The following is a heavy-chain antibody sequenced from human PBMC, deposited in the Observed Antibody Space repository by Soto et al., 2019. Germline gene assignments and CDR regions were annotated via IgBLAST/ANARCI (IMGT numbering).Heavy chain of an antibody. V-gene: IGHV4-4*02. CDR1: GVSLSSGNW. CDR2: IFHDGTA. Sequence: SETLSLTCAVSGVSLSSGNWWTWVRQSPQRGLEYIGEIFHDGTANYYPSFERRVAISVDTSKNQFSLKLTSVTAADTAIYFWARLVYDTRLNYMYFDFWGQGTLVTVSS. D-gene: IGHD3-10*01. J-gene: IGHJ4*02. CDR3: ARLVYDTRLNYMYFDF.